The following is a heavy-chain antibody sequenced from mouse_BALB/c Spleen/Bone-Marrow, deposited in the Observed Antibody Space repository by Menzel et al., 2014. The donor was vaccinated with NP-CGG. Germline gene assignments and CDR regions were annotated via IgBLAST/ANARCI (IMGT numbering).Heavy chain of an antibody. CDR2: INADSSTK. D-gene: IGHD1-1*02. V-gene: IGHV4-1*02. CDR1: GFDFRRYW. Sequence: VQLADSGGGLVPPGGYLQLPCASSGFDFRRYWMSWVRQAPGKWLDWIGEINADSSTKKYTPSLKDKFIISRDNAKNTLYLQMSKVGYEDTALYYCAGPRDYYGNFDGRRAATTFPFTS. CDR3: AGPRDYYGNFDG. J-gene: IGHJ1*01.